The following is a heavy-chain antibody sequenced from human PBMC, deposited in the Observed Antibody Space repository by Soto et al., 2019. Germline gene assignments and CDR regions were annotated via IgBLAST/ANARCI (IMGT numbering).Heavy chain of an antibody. D-gene: IGHD3-22*01. V-gene: IGHV4-30-4*01. J-gene: IGHJ2*01. Sequence: SDALSLTCTFSGGSISSGDYYWSWVRQPPGKGMEWIGYIYYSGSTYYNPSLKSRVTISVDTSKNQFSLKLSSVTAADTAVYYCARGDYYDSLGYFDLWGRGTLVTVSS. CDR3: ARGDYYDSLGYFDL. CDR1: GGSISSGDYY. CDR2: IYYSGST.